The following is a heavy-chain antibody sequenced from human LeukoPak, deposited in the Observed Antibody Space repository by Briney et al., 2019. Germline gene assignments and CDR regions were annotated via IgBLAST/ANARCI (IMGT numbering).Heavy chain of an antibody. V-gene: IGHV4-34*01. CDR3: ARGRPIVGATICYFDY. CDR1: GGSFSGYY. Sequence: SETLSLTCAVYGGSFSGYYWSWIRQPPGKGMEWIGEINHSGSTNYNPSLKSRVTISVDTSKNQFSLKLSSVTAADTAVYYCARGRPIVGATICYFDYWGQGTLVTVSS. J-gene: IGHJ4*02. D-gene: IGHD1-26*01. CDR2: INHSGST.